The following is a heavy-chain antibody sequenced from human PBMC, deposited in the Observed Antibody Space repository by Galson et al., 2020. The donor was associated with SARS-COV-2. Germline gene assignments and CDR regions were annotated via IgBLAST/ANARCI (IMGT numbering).Heavy chain of an antibody. J-gene: IGHJ1*01. Sequence: SQTPSPTCTVSGGSINTYYWSWVRQPPGNGLEWGGFIYNSGSTNYTPSRKSRVTITVETSKNQFSLKLSSVTAADTAVYYCARGNYYGSGGQYFHHLGQGTLVTVSS. CDR3: ARGNYYGSGGQYFHH. D-gene: IGHD3-10*01. CDR2: IYNSGST. CDR1: GGSINTYY. V-gene: IGHV4-59*01.